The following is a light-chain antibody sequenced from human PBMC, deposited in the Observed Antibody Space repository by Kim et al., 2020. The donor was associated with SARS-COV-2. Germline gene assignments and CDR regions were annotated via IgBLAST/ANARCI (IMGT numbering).Light chain of an antibody. CDR3: HQRANWPPLT. CDR2: DAS. CDR1: QSVSTY. J-gene: IGKJ4*01. V-gene: IGKV3-11*01. Sequence: SPGERATLSCRASQSVSTYLAWYQQKTGQAPRLLIYDASNRATGIPARFSGSGSGTDFTLTISSLEPEDFAVYYCHQRANWPPLTFGGGTKVDIK.